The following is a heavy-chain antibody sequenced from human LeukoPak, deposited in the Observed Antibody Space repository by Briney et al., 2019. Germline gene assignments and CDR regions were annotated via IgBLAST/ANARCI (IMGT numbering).Heavy chain of an antibody. CDR1: GGSISSSSYY. J-gene: IGHJ4*02. D-gene: IGHD3-16*01. CDR2: IYYSGST. V-gene: IGHV4-39*01. Sequence: SETLSLTCTVSGGSISSSSYYWGWIRQPPGKGLEWIGSIYYSGSTYYNPSLKSRVTISVDTSKNQFSLKLSSVTAADTAVYFCARWNAVITSIDYWGQGILVAVSS. CDR3: ARWNAVITSIDY.